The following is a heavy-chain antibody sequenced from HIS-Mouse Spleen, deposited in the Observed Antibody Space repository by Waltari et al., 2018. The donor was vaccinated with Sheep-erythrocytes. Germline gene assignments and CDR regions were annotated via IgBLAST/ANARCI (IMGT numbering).Heavy chain of an antibody. Sequence: QVTLKESGPVLVKPTETLTLTCTVSGFSRSNARMGVSWTRQPPGKALEWLAHIFSNDEKSYSTSLKSRLTISKDTSKSQVVLTMTNMDPVDTATYYCARIKASYYDSSGYYAFDIWGQGTMVTVSS. V-gene: IGHV2-26*01. CDR1: GFSRSNARMG. CDR3: ARIKASYYDSSGYYAFDI. CDR2: IFSNDEK. J-gene: IGHJ3*02. D-gene: IGHD3-22*01.